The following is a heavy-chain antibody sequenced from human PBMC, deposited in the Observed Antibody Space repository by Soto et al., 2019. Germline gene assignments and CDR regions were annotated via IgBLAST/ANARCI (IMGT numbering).Heavy chain of an antibody. D-gene: IGHD3-3*01. CDR3: ASGEIGDTILGVPTVDYYYGLDV. J-gene: IGHJ6*02. Sequence: PDTLSLTCTVSPTSVRSVTYFSHWIRQTSGQGLSGTGNIPDSVSTQYNQSLKNRDPISVDPSHHQFSLKLTSVTAADTGVYYCASGEIGDTILGVPTVDYYYGLDVWGQGTTVTVSS. CDR1: PTSVRSVTYF. CDR2: IPDSVST. V-gene: IGHV4-61*01.